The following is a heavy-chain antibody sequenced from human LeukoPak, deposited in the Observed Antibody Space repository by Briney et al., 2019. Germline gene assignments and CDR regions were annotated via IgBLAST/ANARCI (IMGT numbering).Heavy chain of an antibody. V-gene: IGHV3-64*01. J-gene: IGHJ4*02. Sequence: GGSLRLSCAASGFTFRNDHMYWVRQAPGKELEYVSAISSNGGSTYYANSVEGRFTISRDSSKNTLYLQMGSLRAEDMAVYYCARGASGTAFWGQGTLVTVSS. CDR3: ARGASGTAF. D-gene: IGHD5-18*01. CDR2: ISSNGGST. CDR1: GFTFRNDH.